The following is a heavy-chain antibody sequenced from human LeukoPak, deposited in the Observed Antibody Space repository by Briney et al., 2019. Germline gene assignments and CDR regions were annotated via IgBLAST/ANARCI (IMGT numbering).Heavy chain of an antibody. J-gene: IGHJ5*02. Sequence: SVKVSCKASGGTFGSYAISWVRQAPGQGLEWMGGIIPIFGTANYAQKFQGRVTITADESTSTAYMELSSLRSEDTAVYYCARDLYCTNGVCPNWFDPWGQGTLVTVSS. CDR2: IIPIFGTA. V-gene: IGHV1-69*13. CDR3: ARDLYCTNGVCPNWFDP. CDR1: GGTFGSYA. D-gene: IGHD2-8*01.